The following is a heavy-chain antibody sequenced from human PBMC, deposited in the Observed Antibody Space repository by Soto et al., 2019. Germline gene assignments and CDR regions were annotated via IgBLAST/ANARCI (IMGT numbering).Heavy chain of an antibody. CDR3: ARDNNWADY. Sequence: QVQLVQSGTEVKEPGASVKVSCKASGYTFANSAMHWVRQAPGQRLEWMGWSNAANGNTKYSQRFQGRLTISRDTSASTAVMELSGLRYEDTAVYYCARDNNWADYWGQGTLVTVSS. V-gene: IGHV1-3*01. D-gene: IGHD1-1*01. CDR1: GYTFANSA. CDR2: SNAANGNT. J-gene: IGHJ4*02.